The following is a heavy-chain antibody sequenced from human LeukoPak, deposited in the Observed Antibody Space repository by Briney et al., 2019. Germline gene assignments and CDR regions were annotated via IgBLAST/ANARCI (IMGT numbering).Heavy chain of an antibody. V-gene: IGHV4-61*02. J-gene: IGHJ5*02. D-gene: IGHD3-3*01. CDR1: GGSISSGSYY. CDR2: IYTSGST. Sequence: SQTLSLTCTVSGGSISSGSYYWSWIRQPAGKGLEWIGRIYTSGSTNYNPSLKSRVAISVDTSKNQFSPKLSSVTAADTAVYYCARDRSGYFDPWGQGTLVTVSS. CDR3: ARDRSGYFDP.